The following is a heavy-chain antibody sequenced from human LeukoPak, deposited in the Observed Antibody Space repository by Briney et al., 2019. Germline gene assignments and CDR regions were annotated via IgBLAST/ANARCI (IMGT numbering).Heavy chain of an antibody. CDR1: GGTFSSYA. Sequence: SVKVSCKASGGTFSSYAISWVRQAPGQGLEWMGGIIPIFGTANYAQKFQGRVTITADESTSTAYMELSSLRSEDTAVYYCAKDYDFWSGYRFDYWGQGTLVTVSS. CDR3: AKDYDFWSGYRFDY. V-gene: IGHV1-69*13. CDR2: IIPIFGTA. D-gene: IGHD3-3*01. J-gene: IGHJ4*02.